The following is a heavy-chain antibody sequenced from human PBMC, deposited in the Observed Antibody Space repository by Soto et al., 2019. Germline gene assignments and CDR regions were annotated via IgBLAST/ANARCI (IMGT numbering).Heavy chain of an antibody. Sequence: MQMVESGGGSVQPGGSLRLSCAASGFTFSHYRMHWVRQTPGKGLVWVSRINPAGTITNYADSVEGRFTISRDNADSALFLQMNSLSDEDTAIYYCTSDTFGLRDTWGQGTLVTVSS. V-gene: IGHV3-74*01. D-gene: IGHD3-16*01. CDR2: INPAGTIT. CDR3: TSDTFGLRDT. CDR1: GFTFSHYR. J-gene: IGHJ5*02.